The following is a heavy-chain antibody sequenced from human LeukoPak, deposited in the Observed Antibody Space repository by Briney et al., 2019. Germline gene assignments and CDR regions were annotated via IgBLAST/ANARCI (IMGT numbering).Heavy chain of an antibody. Sequence: PSETLSLTCAVYGGSFSGYYWIWIRQPPGKGLEWIGEINHNGSTNYNPSLKSRVTISVDTSKNQFSLKLSSVTAADTAVYYCASVGAPEAAVDWGQGTLVTVSS. CDR2: INHNGST. CDR1: GGSFSGYY. CDR3: ASVGAPEAAVD. D-gene: IGHD1-26*01. V-gene: IGHV4-34*01. J-gene: IGHJ4*02.